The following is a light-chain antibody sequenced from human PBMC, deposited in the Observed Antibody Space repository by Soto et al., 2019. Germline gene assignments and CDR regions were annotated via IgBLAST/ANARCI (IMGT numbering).Light chain of an antibody. CDR1: QSVSNY. CDR3: QQYGSSPPSST. V-gene: IGKV3-20*01. CDR2: GAS. Sequence: EIVFTQSPATLSLSPGERATLSCRASQSVSNYLAWYQQIPGQAPRLLIYGASNRATDIPDRFSGRGSGTDFTLTISRLEPEDFAVYYCQQYGSSPPSSTFGQGTRLEIK. J-gene: IGKJ5*01.